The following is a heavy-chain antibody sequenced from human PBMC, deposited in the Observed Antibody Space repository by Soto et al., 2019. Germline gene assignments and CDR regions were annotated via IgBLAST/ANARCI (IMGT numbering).Heavy chain of an antibody. D-gene: IGHD3-10*01. CDR1: GFTFSDYY. V-gene: IGHV3-11*06. Sequence: PGGSLRLSCASDGFTFSDYYMSWIRQAPGKGLEWVSYISSSSSYTNYADAVKGRFTISRDNAKNSLYLQMNSLRAEDTAVYYCAREGYYYGSGSQNYGMDVWGQGTTVTVSS. J-gene: IGHJ6*02. CDR3: AREGYYYGSGSQNYGMDV. CDR2: ISSSSSYT.